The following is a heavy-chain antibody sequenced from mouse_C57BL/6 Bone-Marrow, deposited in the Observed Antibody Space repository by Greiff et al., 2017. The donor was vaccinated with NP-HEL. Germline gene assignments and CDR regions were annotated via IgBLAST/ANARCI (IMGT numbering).Heavy chain of an antibody. D-gene: IGHD1-1*01. J-gene: IGHJ2*01. Sequence: QVQLQQSGAELVRPGTSVKLSCKASGYNFTSYWMHWVKQRPGQGLEWIGVIDPSDSYTNYNQKFKGKATLTVDTSSSTAYMQLSSLTSADSAVYYCARGRGYYYGSNTRTDFDYWGQGTTLTVSS. CDR3: ARGRGYYYGSNTRTDFDY. CDR2: IDPSDSYT. V-gene: IGHV1-59*01. CDR1: GYNFTSYW.